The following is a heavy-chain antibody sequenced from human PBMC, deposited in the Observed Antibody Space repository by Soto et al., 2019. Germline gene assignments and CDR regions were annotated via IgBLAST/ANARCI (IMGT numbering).Heavy chain of an antibody. CDR2: INSDGSST. CDR1: GFTFSSYW. J-gene: IGHJ4*02. V-gene: IGHV3-74*01. D-gene: IGHD2-15*01. CDR3: ARDQGYCSGGSCYVAGY. Sequence: EVQLVESGGGLVQPGGSLRLSCAASGFTFSSYWMHWVRQAPGKGLVWVSRINSDGSSTTYADSVKGRFTISRDNAKNKLDLQLNSLRAEDTAVYYCARDQGYCSGGSCYVAGYWGQGTLVTVSS.